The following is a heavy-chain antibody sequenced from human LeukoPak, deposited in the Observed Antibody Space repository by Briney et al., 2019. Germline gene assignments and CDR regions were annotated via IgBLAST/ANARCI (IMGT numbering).Heavy chain of an antibody. D-gene: IGHD3-3*01. CDR3: AKDFSDPYDFWSGYLAYYYYMDV. CDR1: GFTFSSYG. Sequence: GGSLRLSCAASGFTFSSYGMHWVRQAPGKGLEWVAFIRYDGSNKYYADSVKGRFTISRDNSKNTLYLQMNSLRAEDTAVYYCAKDFSDPYDFWSGYLAYYYYMDVWGKGTTVTVSS. J-gene: IGHJ6*03. V-gene: IGHV3-30*02. CDR2: IRYDGSNK.